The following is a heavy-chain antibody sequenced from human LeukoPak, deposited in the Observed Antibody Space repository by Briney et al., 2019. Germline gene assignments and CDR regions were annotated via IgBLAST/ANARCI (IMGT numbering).Heavy chain of an antibody. CDR2: IYPGDSDT. V-gene: IGHV5-51*01. Sequence: GESLKISCKGSGDSFTSYWIGWVRQMPGKGLEWMGIIYPGDSDTRYSPSFQGQVTISADKSTSTAYLQWRSLTASDTGTYYYANGVGATRTSYFDYWGQGTLVTVSS. CDR1: GDSFTSYW. D-gene: IGHD1-26*01. J-gene: IGHJ4*02. CDR3: ANGVGATRTSYFDY.